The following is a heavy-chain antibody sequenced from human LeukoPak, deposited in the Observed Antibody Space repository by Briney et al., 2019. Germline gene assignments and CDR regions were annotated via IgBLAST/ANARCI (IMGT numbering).Heavy chain of an antibody. Sequence: PGGSLRLSCATSGFTFSSYAMTWVRQAPGKGLEWVSAISGTGGSTYYADSVKGRFTISRDNSKNTLYLQMDSLRAEDTAVYYCTNHGGFVVVVPDPSPLFDYWGQGTLVTVSS. CDR2: ISGTGGST. CDR3: TNHGGFVVVVPDPSPLFDY. V-gene: IGHV3-23*01. CDR1: GFTFSSYA. D-gene: IGHD2-2*01. J-gene: IGHJ4*02.